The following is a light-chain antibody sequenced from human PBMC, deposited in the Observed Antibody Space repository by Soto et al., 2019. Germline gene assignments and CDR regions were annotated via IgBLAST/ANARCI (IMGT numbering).Light chain of an antibody. V-gene: IGKV3-11*01. CDR1: QYVGTR. J-gene: IGKJ5*01. CDR2: DAS. CDR3: QQRSNWPRIT. Sequence: EIVLAQSPATLSLSAGERATLSCRASQYVGTRLAWYQHKPGQAPRLLIYDASNRATGIPARFSGSGSGTDFTLTISSLEPEDFAVYYCQQRSNWPRITFGQGTRLEIK.